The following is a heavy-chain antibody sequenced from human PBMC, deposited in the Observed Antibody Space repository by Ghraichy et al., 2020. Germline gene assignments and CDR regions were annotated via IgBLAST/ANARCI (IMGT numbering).Heavy chain of an antibody. CDR2: IYWNDDK. V-gene: IGHV2-5*01. CDR1: GFSLSTSGVG. D-gene: IGHD3-10*01. Sequence: SGPTLVKPTQTLTLTCTFSGFSLSTSGVGVGWIRQPPGKALEWFALIYWNDDKRYSPSLQSRLTITKDTSKNQVVLTMTNMDPVDTATDYCARGRITLVRGGVRCGGMDGGGQGTTVTVAS. J-gene: IGHJ6*02. CDR3: ARGRITLVRGGVRCGGMDG.